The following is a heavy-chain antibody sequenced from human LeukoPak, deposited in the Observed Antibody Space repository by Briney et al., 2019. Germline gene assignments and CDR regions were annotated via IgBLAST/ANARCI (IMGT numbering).Heavy chain of an antibody. J-gene: IGHJ6*02. CDR2: INPNSGGT. CDR1: GYTFTGYY. D-gene: IGHD2-2*01. Sequence: GASVKVSCKASGYTFTGYYMHRVRQAPGQGLEWMGWINPNSGGTNYAQKFQGWVTMTRDTSISTAYMELSRLRSDDTAVYYCARELVVPAAFYYYYGMDVWGQGTTVTVSS. CDR3: ARELVVPAAFYYYYGMDV. V-gene: IGHV1-2*04.